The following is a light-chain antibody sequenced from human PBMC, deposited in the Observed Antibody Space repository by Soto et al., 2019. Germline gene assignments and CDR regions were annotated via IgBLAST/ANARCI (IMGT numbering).Light chain of an antibody. CDR1: QSVGTK. CDR2: HAS. Sequence: EIVLTQSPATLSVSPGERATLSCRASQSVGTKLAWYQQKLGQAPRLLVYHASARATGVPARFSGSGSGTDFTLTISSLEPEDFSIYYCQQRYDWPVTFGQGTRLEIK. CDR3: QQRYDWPVT. J-gene: IGKJ5*01. V-gene: IGKV3-11*01.